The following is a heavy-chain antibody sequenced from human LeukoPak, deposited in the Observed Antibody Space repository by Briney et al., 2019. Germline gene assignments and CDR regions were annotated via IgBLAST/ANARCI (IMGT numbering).Heavy chain of an antibody. CDR2: ISPIGGTT. CDR3: AKAETYYYGSGSPPAPFDY. J-gene: IGHJ4*02. Sequence: GGSLRLSCAASGFTFSSYAMSWVRQAPGKGLEWVSVISPIGGTTYYADSVKGQFTISRDNSKNTLYLQMNSLRAEDTAAYYCAKAETYYYGSGSPPAPFDYWGQGTLVTVSS. CDR1: GFTFSSYA. V-gene: IGHV3-23*01. D-gene: IGHD3-10*01.